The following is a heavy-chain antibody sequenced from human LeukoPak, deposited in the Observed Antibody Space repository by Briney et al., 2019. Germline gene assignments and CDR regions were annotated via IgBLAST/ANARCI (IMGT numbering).Heavy chain of an antibody. J-gene: IGHJ3*01. D-gene: IGHD3-10*01. CDR3: AKDSYVSGRPLHTFDV. CDR2: ISGDGAST. Sequence: PGGSLRLSCAASGFTFAIHAMTWVRQAPGKGLEWVSGISGDGASTHYAESVKGQFTISRDNSQNTLFRQMNSLRVEDTAIYYCAKDSYVSGRPLHTFDVWGQGTMVTVSS. V-gene: IGHV3-23*01. CDR1: GFTFAIHA.